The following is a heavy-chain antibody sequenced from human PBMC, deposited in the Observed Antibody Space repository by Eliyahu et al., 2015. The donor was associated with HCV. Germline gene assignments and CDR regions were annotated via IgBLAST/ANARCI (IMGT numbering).Heavy chain of an antibody. CDR3: AWGQWLRRFAFDI. J-gene: IGHJ3*02. D-gene: IGHD6-19*01. V-gene: IGHV3-53*01. Sequence: EVQLVESGGGLIQPGGSLRLSCAASGFTVSSNYISWVRQAPGKGLEWVSIIYSDGSTHYADSVKGRFTISRDNSKNTLYLQMNSLRAEDTAVYYCAWGQWLRRFAFDIWGQGTMVTVSS. CDR1: GFTVSSNY. CDR2: IYSDGST.